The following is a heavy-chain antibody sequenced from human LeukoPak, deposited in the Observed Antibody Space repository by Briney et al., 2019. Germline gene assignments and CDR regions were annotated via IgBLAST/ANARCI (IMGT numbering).Heavy chain of an antibody. D-gene: IGHD3-10*01. CDR2: INPSTNIT. CDR3: ARGYGSGYGDPFDY. V-gene: IGHV1-46*01. CDR1: GYTFTSYY. Sequence: GASVKVSCKASGYTFTSYYMHWVRQAPGQGLEWMGIINPSTNITSYAQNFQGTVTMTSDMSTSTVYMDLSSLRSHDTAVYYCARGYGSGYGDPFDYWGQGTRVTVSS. J-gene: IGHJ4*02.